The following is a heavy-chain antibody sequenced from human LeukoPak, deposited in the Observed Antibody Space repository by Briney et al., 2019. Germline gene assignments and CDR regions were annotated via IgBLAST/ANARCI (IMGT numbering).Heavy chain of an antibody. CDR1: GFTFSSYA. J-gene: IGHJ3*02. D-gene: IGHD3-22*01. CDR2: ISGSGGST. CDR3: AKDYYDSSGYYENDAFDI. Sequence: GGSLRLSCAASGFTFSSYAMSWVRQAPGKGLEWVSAISGSGGSTYYADSVKGRFTISRGNSKNTLYLQMNSLRAEDTAVYYCAKDYYDSSGYYENDAFDIWGQGTMVTVSS. V-gene: IGHV3-23*01.